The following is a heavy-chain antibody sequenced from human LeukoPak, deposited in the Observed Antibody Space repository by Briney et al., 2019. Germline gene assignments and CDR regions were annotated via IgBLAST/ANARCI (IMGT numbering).Heavy chain of an antibody. Sequence: GGSLRLSCAASGFTFSKHAMHWVRQAPGRGLEWVAVISYDGSNKYYADSVKGRFTISRDNSKNTLYLQMNSLRAEDTAVYYCARTLIEYSVSSCYFDYWGQGTLVTVSS. J-gene: IGHJ4*02. D-gene: IGHD6-6*01. V-gene: IGHV3-30*04. CDR1: GFTFSKHA. CDR2: ISYDGSNK. CDR3: ARTLIEYSVSSCYFDY.